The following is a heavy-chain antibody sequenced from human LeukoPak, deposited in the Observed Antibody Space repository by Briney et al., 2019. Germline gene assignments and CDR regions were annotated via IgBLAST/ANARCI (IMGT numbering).Heavy chain of an antibody. J-gene: IGHJ4*02. CDR3: ARDRYGSGSPFDY. V-gene: IGHV4-59*01. Sequence: SETLSLTCTVSGGSISSYYWSWIRQPPGKGLEWIGYIYYSGSTNYNPSLKSRVTISVDTSKNQCSLKLSSVTAADTAVYYCARDRYGSGSPFDYWGQGTLVTVSS. D-gene: IGHD3-10*01. CDR1: GGSISSYY. CDR2: IYYSGST.